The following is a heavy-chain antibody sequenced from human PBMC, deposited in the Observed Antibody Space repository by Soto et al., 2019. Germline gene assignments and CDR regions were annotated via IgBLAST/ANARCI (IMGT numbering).Heavy chain of an antibody. CDR1: GFTFSGFTFSSYA. CDR2: ISYDGSNR. D-gene: IGHD5-18*01. CDR3: ARDSGYSYGPLDY. V-gene: IGHV3-30*03. J-gene: IGHJ4*02. Sequence: GGSLRLSCTASGFTFSGFTFSSYAIHWVRQAPGKGLEWVAVISYDGSNRYYAESLKGRFTISRDNSKNTLYLQMNSLRAEDTAVYYCARDSGYSYGPLDYWGQGTLVTVSS.